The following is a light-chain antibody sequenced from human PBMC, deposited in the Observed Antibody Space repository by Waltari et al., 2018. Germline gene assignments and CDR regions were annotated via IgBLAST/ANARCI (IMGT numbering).Light chain of an antibody. CDR1: QSLLYTTGYNY. V-gene: IGKV2-28*01. CDR3: MQALQTPT. Sequence: DIVMTQSPLPLPVTLGEPASISCRSSQSLLYTTGYNYLAWYLQKPGQSPQLLIYLGSNRASGVPDRFSGSGSGTNFTLKISRVEAEDVGIYYCMQALQTPTFGGGTKVEI. J-gene: IGKJ4*01. CDR2: LGS.